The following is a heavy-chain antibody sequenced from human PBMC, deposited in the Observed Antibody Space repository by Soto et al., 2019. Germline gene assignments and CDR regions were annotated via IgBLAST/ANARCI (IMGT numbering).Heavy chain of an antibody. J-gene: IGHJ6*02. CDR2: IIPIFGTA. V-gene: IGHV1-69*13. CDR3: ARTSGIAVAGTPDPRFLYYYYGMDV. D-gene: IGHD6-19*01. Sequence: SVKVSCKASGGTFSSYAISWVRQAPGQGLEWMGGIIPIFGTANYAQKFQGRVTITADESTSTAYMELSSLRSEDTAVYYCARTSGIAVAGTPDPRFLYYYYGMDVWGQGTTVTVSS. CDR1: GGTFSSYA.